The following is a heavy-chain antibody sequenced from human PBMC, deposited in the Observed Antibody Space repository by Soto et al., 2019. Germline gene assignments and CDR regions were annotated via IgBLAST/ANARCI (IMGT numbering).Heavy chain of an antibody. Sequence: QVQLQESGPGLVKPSQTLSLTCTVSGGSISTDDHFWSWIRQPPGKGLEWIGYIYHSGSTHYNPPLKRRLFISLDTAKNLLSLQLTSVTAADTAVYYCATVRSRWNIDYWGQGTLVTVSS. J-gene: IGHJ4*02. D-gene: IGHD6-13*01. CDR1: GGSISTDDHF. CDR2: IYHSGST. V-gene: IGHV4-30-4*01. CDR3: ATVRSRWNIDY.